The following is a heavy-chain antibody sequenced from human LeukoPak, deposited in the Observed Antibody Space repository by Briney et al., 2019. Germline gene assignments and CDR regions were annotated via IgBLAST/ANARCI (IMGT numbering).Heavy chain of an antibody. D-gene: IGHD3-3*01. CDR1: GFTFSSYG. CDR3: AKGSRITIFGVVIRRFDY. V-gene: IGHV3-30*18. Sequence: PGGSLRLSCAASGFTFSSYGMHWVRQAPGKGLEWVAVISYDGSNKYYADSVKGRFTIFRDNSKNTLYLQMNSLRAEDTAVYYCAKGSRITIFGVVIRRFDYWGQGTLVTVSS. CDR2: ISYDGSNK. J-gene: IGHJ4*02.